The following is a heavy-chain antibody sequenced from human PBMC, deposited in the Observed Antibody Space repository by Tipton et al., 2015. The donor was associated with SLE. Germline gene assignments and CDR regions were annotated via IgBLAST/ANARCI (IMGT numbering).Heavy chain of an antibody. J-gene: IGHJ1*01. CDR2: IWYDGSNK. V-gene: IGHV3-33*01. CDR3: ARAPLRGYTYGPGY. D-gene: IGHD5-18*01. CDR1: GFTFSSYV. Sequence: SGFTFSSYVMHWVRQAPGKGLEWVAVIWYDGSNKYYADSVKGRFTISRDNAKNSLYLQMSSLRDEDTTVYYCARAPLRGYTYGPGYWGQGTLVTVSS.